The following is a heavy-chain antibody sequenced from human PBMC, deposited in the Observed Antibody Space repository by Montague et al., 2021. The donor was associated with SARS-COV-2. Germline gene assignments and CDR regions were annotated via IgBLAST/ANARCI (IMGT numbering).Heavy chain of an antibody. J-gene: IGHJ4*02. CDR1: GFTFSTYA. CDR2: ISHDGGTT. Sequence: SLRLSLSVSGFTFSTYAMHWVRQAPGKGLEYVSAISHDGGTTYYADSVKGRFTISRDNSKNTLYLQMGSLRAEDMAVYYCARVTQWLGNYFDHWGQGTLVTVSS. D-gene: IGHD6-19*01. CDR3: ARVTQWLGNYFDH. V-gene: IGHV3-64*02.